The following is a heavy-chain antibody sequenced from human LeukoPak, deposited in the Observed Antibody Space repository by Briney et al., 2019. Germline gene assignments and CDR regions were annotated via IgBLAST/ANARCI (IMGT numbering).Heavy chain of an antibody. J-gene: IGHJ4*02. CDR2: INLDGSSA. Sequence: GGSLRLSCAASGFTFSSYWMHWVRQAPGKGLVWVSRINLDGSSANYADSVRGRFTISRDNAKNTLFLQMNSLRAEDTAVYYCASGVSTGRSIGDYPGDWGQGTLVTVSS. CDR3: ASGVSTGRSIGDYPGD. V-gene: IGHV3-74*01. D-gene: IGHD4-17*01. CDR1: GFTFSSYW.